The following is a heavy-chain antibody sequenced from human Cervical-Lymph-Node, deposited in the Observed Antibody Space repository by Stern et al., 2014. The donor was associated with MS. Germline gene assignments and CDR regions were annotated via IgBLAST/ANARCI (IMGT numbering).Heavy chain of an antibody. V-gene: IGHV4-59*01. J-gene: IGHJ4*02. CDR3: AAGFNLFDY. CDR1: GGSISSYY. Sequence: QVQLQESGPGLVKPSETLSLTCTVSGGSISSYYWSWIRKPPGKGLECIGYSYDSGSTNYNPSLKSRVTISVDTSKNQFSLKLSSVTAADTAVYYCAAGFNLFDYWGQGTLVTVSS. D-gene: IGHD5-24*01. CDR2: SYDSGST.